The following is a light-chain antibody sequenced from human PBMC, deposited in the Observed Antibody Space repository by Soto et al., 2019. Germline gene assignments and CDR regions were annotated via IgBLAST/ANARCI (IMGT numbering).Light chain of an antibody. CDR1: SSNIGSNT. J-gene: IGLJ2*01. Sequence: QSVLTQPPSASGTPGQRVTISCSGSSSNIGSNTVNWYQQLPGTAPKLLLYGSTNRPSGVPDRFSGSKSGTSASLAIAGLQTEDEADYYCQSYDSSLSAVVFGGGTKLTVL. CDR2: GST. CDR3: QSYDSSLSAVV. V-gene: IGLV1-44*01.